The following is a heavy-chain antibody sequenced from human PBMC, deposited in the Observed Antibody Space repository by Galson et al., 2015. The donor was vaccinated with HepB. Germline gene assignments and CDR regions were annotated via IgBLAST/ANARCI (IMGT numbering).Heavy chain of an antibody. V-gene: IGHV1-3*04. CDR2: IITGNGKT. J-gene: IGHJ2*01. Sequence: SVKVSCKASGYSFSYYDMYWVRQAPGQRLEWLGWIITGNGKTRYLPDFQGRVTITRDTSASTVYMELNSLRFEDTAVYYCARKTRVTVWYFDLWGRDTTDTVS. CDR3: ARKTRVTVWYFDL. D-gene: IGHD1-14*01. CDR1: GYSFSYYD.